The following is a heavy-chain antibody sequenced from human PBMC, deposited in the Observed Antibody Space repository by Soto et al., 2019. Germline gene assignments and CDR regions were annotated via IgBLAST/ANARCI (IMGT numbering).Heavy chain of an antibody. CDR2: ISSTSRYT. CDR1: GFTFSDYY. D-gene: IGHD5-12*01. V-gene: IGHV3-11*05. J-gene: IGHJ4*02. CDR3: ARERNGYNSIFDY. Sequence: PGGSLRLSCAASGFTFSDYYMSWIRQAPGKGLEWVSYISSTSRYTNYADSVRGRFTISRDNAKNSLFLQMNILRAEDTAVYYCARERNGYNSIFDYWGQGTLVTVSS.